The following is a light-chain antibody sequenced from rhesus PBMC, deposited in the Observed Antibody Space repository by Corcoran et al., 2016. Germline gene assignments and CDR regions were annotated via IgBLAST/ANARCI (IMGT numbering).Light chain of an antibody. J-gene: IGKJ2*01. Sequence: DIQMTQSPSSLSASVGDRVTITCRASQGISDYLRWYQQKPGKAPKRRIYFASSLESGVPSRFRGSGLGTEFTLTISSLQPEDFASYYWLQGYSTPYSFGQWTKVEIK. CDR1: QGISDY. V-gene: IGKV1-36*02. CDR3: LQGYSTPYS. CDR2: FAS.